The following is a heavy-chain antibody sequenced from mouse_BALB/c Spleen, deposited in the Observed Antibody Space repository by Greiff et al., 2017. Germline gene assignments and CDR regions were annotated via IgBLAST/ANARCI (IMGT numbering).Heavy chain of an antibody. D-gene: IGHD2-4*01. CDR3: AREITTGRGFAY. V-gene: IGHV3-2*02. Sequence: EVQLQQSGPGLVKPSQSLSLTCTVTGYSITSDYAWNWIRQFPGNKLEWMGYISYSGSTSYNPSLKSRISITRDTSKNQFFLQLNSVTTEDTATYYCAREITTGRGFAYWGQGTLVTVSA. CDR1: GYSITSDYA. CDR2: ISYSGST. J-gene: IGHJ3*01.